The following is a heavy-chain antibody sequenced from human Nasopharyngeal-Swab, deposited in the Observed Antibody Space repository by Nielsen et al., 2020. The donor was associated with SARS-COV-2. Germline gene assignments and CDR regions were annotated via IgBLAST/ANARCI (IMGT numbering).Heavy chain of an antibody. V-gene: IGHV3-53*04. D-gene: IGHD1-20*01. CDR3: ARDFRSVNFYYYYYGMDV. Sequence: GESLKISCAVSGFTVSSNYMSWVRQAPGKGLEWVSVLYGGDSTYYADSVRGRFTVTRHISENTLYLQMNSLRAEDTAVYYCARDFRSVNFYYYYYGMDVWGQGTTVTVSS. J-gene: IGHJ6*02. CDR1: GFTVSSNY. CDR2: LYGGDST.